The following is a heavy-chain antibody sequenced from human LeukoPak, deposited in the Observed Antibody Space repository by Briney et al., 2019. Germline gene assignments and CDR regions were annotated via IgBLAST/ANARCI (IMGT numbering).Heavy chain of an antibody. CDR2: IYSGGST. CDR1: GFTVSSNY. CDR3: ARPIVGATTDAYFDY. J-gene: IGHJ4*02. V-gene: IGHV3-66*04. Sequence: GGSLRLSCAASGFTVSSNYMSWVRQAPGKGLEWVSVIYSGGSTYYADSVKGRFTISRDNSKNTLYLQMNSLRAEDTAVYYCARPIVGATTDAYFDYWGQGTLVTASS. D-gene: IGHD1-26*01.